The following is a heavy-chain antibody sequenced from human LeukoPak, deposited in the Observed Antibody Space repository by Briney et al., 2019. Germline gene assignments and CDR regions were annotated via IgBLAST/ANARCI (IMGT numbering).Heavy chain of an antibody. CDR3: AREYIVVVPAASLVSLWFDP. Sequence: PSQTLSLTCTVSGGSISSGSYYWGWIRQPAGKGLEWIGRIYTRGSTNYNPSLKSRVTISVDTSKNQFSLKLSSVTAADTAVYYCAREYIVVVPAASLVSLWFDPWGQGTLVTVSS. CDR1: GGSISSGSYY. V-gene: IGHV4-61*02. J-gene: IGHJ5*02. D-gene: IGHD2-2*01. CDR2: IYTRGST.